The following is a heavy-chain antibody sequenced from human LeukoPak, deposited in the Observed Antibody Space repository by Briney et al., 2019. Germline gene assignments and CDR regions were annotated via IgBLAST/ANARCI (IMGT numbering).Heavy chain of an antibody. J-gene: IGHJ4*02. CDR1: GFTFSTYS. CDR2: ISSSSSYI. D-gene: IGHD7-27*01. Sequence: GGSLRLSCAASGFTFSTYSKNWVRQAPGKGLEWVSSISSSSSYIYFADSVKGRFTISRDNAKNSLYLQMNSLRAEDTAVYYCARDRLCVSGDDYWGQGTLVTVSS. V-gene: IGHV3-21*01. CDR3: ARDRLCVSGDDY.